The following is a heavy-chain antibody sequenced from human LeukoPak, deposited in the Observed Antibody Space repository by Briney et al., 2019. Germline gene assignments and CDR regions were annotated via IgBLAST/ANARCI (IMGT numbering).Heavy chain of an antibody. V-gene: IGHV1-8*01. Sequence: GASVKVSCKASGYTFTSYDLNWVRRATGQGLEWMGWMSPASGNTGYAQEFQGRVTMTRDTSVSTAYMELNSLRSEDTAMYYCARGPPNWGFDSWGQGTLVTVSS. CDR2: MSPASGNT. CDR1: GYTFTSYD. CDR3: ARGPPNWGFDS. D-gene: IGHD7-27*01. J-gene: IGHJ4*02.